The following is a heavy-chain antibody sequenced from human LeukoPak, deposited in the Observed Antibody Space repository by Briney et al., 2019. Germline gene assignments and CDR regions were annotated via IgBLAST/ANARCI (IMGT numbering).Heavy chain of an antibody. D-gene: IGHD3-16*01. Sequence: GGSLTLSCAGSGFTFSSYEMNWVRQAPGKGQEWVSYISSSGGTIYYADSVKGRFTISRDNAKNLLYLQMNSLRAEDTAIYYCARGGARLRLGELYFDYWGQGTLVTVSS. CDR3: ARGGARLRLGELYFDY. CDR2: ISSSGGTI. V-gene: IGHV3-48*03. CDR1: GFTFSSYE. J-gene: IGHJ4*02.